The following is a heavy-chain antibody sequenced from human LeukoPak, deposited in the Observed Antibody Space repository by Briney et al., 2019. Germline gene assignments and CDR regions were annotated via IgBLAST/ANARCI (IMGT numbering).Heavy chain of an antibody. D-gene: IGHD2-2*01. Sequence: PGGSLGLSCAASGFTFSSYSMHWVRQAPGKGLEWVSSISSYDSGYIYYSDSVNGRFTISIDNAKTSLYLQMNSLRAEDTAVYYCARGNAPQPFDSWGQGALVTVS. CDR2: ISSYDSGYI. V-gene: IGHV3-21*01. CDR1: GFTFSSYS. CDR3: ARGNAPQPFDS. J-gene: IGHJ4*02.